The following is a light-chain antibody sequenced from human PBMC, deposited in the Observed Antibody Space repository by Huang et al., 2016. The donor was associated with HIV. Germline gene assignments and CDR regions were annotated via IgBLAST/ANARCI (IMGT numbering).Light chain of an antibody. CDR3: QQYDTYPHT. CDR2: AAS. J-gene: IGKJ5*01. CDR1: QDISNY. V-gene: IGKV1-8*01. Sequence: AIRITQSPSSLSASTGDRVTITCRASQDISNYLAWYQQKPGEAPKLLIFAASTLQSGVPSRFSGGGPGTDFTLTINCLQSEDLATYFCQQYDTYPHTFGQGTRVEIK.